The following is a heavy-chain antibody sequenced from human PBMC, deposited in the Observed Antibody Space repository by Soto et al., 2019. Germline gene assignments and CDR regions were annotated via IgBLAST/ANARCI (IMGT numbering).Heavy chain of an antibody. V-gene: IGHV3-73*01. CDR2: IRSRANSYAT. CDR3: TRLDTAMVTRGGAFDI. D-gene: IGHD5-18*01. J-gene: IGHJ3*02. CDR1: GFTFSGSA. Sequence: PGGSLRLSCAASGFTFSGSAMHWVRQASGKGLEWVSRIRSRANSYATAYAASVKGRFTISRDDSKNTAYLQMNSLKTEDTAVYYCTRLDTAMVTRGGAFDIWGQGTMVTVSS.